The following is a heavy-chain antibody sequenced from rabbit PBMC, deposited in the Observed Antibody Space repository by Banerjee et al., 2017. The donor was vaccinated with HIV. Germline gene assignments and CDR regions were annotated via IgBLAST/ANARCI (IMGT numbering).Heavy chain of an antibody. CDR3: ARDLDASITGYAFNL. CDR1: GFSFSSSYW. J-gene: IGHJ4*01. Sequence: QSLEESGGDLVKPGASLTLTCTASGFSFSSSYWICWVRQAPGKGLEWIACIYGGSSGSTYYASWAKGRFTISKTSSTTVTLQMTSLTAADTATYFCARDLDASITGYAFNLWGQGTLVTVS. V-gene: IGHV1S40*01. CDR2: IYGGSSGST. D-gene: IGHD1-1*01.